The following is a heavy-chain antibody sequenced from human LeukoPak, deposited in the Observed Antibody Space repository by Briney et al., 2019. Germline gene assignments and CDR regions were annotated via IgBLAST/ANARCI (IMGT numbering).Heavy chain of an antibody. CDR1: GGSISSDH. J-gene: IGHJ3*02. Sequence: PSVTLSLTCSVSGGSISSDHWNWIRQTPGKGLEWIGCIYNRGRTYYNPSLKSRVTISVDMSKSQFSLRLTSVTAADTAVYYCARKNGFEIWGQGTLVTVSS. CDR3: ARKNGFEI. V-gene: IGHV4-59*01. CDR2: IYNRGRT. D-gene: IGHD2-8*01.